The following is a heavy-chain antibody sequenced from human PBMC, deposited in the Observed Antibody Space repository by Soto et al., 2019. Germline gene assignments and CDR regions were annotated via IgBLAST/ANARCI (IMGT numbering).Heavy chain of an antibody. J-gene: IGHJ5*02. CDR3: ARGPSMGWFDP. CDR1: GGSFSGYY. CDR2: INHSGST. Sequence: QVQLQQWGAGLLKPSETLSLTCAVYGGSFSGYYWSWIRQPPGKGLEWIGEINHSGSTNYNPSLKSRVTISVDTSKNQSSLTLSSVTAADTAVYYCARGPSMGWFDPWGQGTLVTVSS. D-gene: IGHD3-10*01. V-gene: IGHV4-34*01.